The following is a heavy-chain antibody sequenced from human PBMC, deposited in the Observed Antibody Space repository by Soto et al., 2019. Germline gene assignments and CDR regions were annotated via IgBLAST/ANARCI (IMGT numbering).Heavy chain of an antibody. CDR3: AKDRDGAAAGPTKFYGMDV. Sequence: EVQLLESGGGLVQPGGSLRLSCAASGFTFSSYAMSWVRQAPGKGLEWVSVISGSGDSTYYADSVRGRFTISRDNSKNTLYLQMKSLGAEDTAVYYCAKDRDGAAAGPTKFYGMDVWGQGTTVTVSS. D-gene: IGHD6-13*01. V-gene: IGHV3-23*01. CDR1: GFTFSSYA. CDR2: ISGSGDST. J-gene: IGHJ6*02.